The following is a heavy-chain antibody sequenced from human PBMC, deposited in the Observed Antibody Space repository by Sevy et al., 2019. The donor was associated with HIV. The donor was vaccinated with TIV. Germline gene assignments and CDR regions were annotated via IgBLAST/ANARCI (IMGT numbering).Heavy chain of an antibody. V-gene: IGHV3-48*02. CDR1: GFTFSGYS. CDR3: VREGIGGARDFDY. Sequence: GGSLRLSCAASGFTFSGYSMNWVRQAPGKGLKWVSYISSISSPTYYVDSVKGRFTISRDNAKNSLYLQMNSLRDEDTAVYYCVREGIGGARDFDYWGQRTLVTVSS. J-gene: IGHJ4*02. D-gene: IGHD3-3*01. CDR2: ISSISSPT.